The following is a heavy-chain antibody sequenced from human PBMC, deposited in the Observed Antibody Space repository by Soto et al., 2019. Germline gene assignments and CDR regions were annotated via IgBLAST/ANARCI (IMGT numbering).Heavy chain of an antibody. CDR3: ARDHHTAMVQDF. CDR2: IWYDGSTK. V-gene: IGHV3-33*01. D-gene: IGHD5-18*01. J-gene: IGHJ6*02. CDR1: GFTFSSYG. Sequence: QVQLVESGGGVVQPGRSLRLSCAASGFTFSSYGMHWVRQAPGKGLEWVAVIWYDGSTKYYTDSVKGRFTISRDNSKSKLYLQMNSLRAEDTAVYYCARDHHTAMVQDFWGQGTTVTVSS.